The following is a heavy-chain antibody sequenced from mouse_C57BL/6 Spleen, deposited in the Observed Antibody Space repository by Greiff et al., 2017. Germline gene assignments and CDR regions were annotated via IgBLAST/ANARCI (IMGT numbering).Heavy chain of an antibody. CDR3: ARRTGYFDY. D-gene: IGHD4-1*01. CDR1: GYTFTSYW. Sequence: QVQLQQPGAELVMPGASVKLSCKASGYTFTSYWMHWVKQRPGQGLEWIGEIDPSDSYTNYTQKFKGKSTLTVDKSSSTAYMQLSSLTSEDSAVYYCARRTGYFDYWGQGTTLTVSS. J-gene: IGHJ2*01. CDR2: IDPSDSYT. V-gene: IGHV1-69*01.